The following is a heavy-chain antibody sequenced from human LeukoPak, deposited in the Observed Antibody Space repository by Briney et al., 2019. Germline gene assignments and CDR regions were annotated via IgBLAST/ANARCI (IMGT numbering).Heavy chain of an antibody. V-gene: IGHV4-39*01. CDR3: ARRGDGYNSDY. J-gene: IGHJ4*02. Sequence: VRQAPGKGLEWIGSIYYSGSTYYNPSLKSRVTISVDTSKNQFSLKLSSVTAADTAVYYCARRGDGYNSDYWGQGTLVTVSS. CDR2: IYYSGST. D-gene: IGHD5-24*01.